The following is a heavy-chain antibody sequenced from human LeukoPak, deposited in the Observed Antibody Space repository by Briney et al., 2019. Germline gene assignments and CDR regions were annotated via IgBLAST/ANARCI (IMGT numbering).Heavy chain of an antibody. Sequence: GASVKVSCKASGYTFTSYGISWVRQAPGQGLEWMGWISAYNVNTDYAQKLQGRVTMTTDPSTSTAYMEVRSLRPDDTAVSYCATLLASVAGETPRYYYYGMDVWGQGTTVTVSS. D-gene: IGHD6-19*01. CDR1: GYTFTSYG. CDR2: ISAYNVNT. J-gene: IGHJ6*02. CDR3: ATLLASVAGETPRYYYYGMDV. V-gene: IGHV1-18*01.